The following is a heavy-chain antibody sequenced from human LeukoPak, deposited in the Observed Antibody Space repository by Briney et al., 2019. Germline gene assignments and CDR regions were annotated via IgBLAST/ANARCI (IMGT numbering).Heavy chain of an antibody. Sequence: ASVKVSCKASGYTFTGYYMHWVRQAPGHGLEWMGWINPNSGGTNYAQKFQGRVTMTRDTSISTAYMELSRLRSDGTAVYYCAEASSGSGWLFDYWGQGTLVTVSS. CDR2: INPNSGGT. CDR3: AEASSGSGWLFDY. J-gene: IGHJ4*02. D-gene: IGHD6-19*01. V-gene: IGHV1-2*02. CDR1: GYTFTGYY.